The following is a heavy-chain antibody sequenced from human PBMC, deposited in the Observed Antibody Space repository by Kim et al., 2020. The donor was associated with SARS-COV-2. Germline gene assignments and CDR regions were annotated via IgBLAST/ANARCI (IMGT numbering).Heavy chain of an antibody. CDR1: GFTFSSYS. D-gene: IGHD3-10*01. V-gene: IGHV3-21*01. CDR3: ASTGRLSMVRGVHDY. Sequence: GGSLRLSCAASGFTFSSYSMNWVRQAPGKGLEWVSSISSSSSYIYYADSVKGRFTISRDNAKNSLYLQMNSLRAEDTAVYYCASTGRLSMVRGVHDYWGQGTLVTVSS. CDR2: ISSSSSYI. J-gene: IGHJ4*02.